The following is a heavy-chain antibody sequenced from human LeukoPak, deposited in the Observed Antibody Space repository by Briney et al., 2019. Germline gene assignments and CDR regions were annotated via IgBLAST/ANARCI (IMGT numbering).Heavy chain of an antibody. CDR1: GFTFSSYA. J-gene: IGHJ4*02. D-gene: IGHD1-26*01. Sequence: GSLRLSCAASGFTFSSYAMSWVRQPPGKGLEWIGSIYYSGSTYYNPSLKSRVTISVDTSKNQFSLKLSSVTAADTAVYYCAREFRGSYYDYYFDYWGQGTLVTVSS. CDR2: IYYSGST. CDR3: AREFRGSYYDYYFDY. V-gene: IGHV4-39*07.